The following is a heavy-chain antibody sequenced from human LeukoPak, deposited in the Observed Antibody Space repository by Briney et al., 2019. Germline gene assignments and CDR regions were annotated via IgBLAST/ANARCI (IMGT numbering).Heavy chain of an antibody. V-gene: IGHV3-21*04. Sequence: GGSLRLSGAASAFGLNAYKMNWVRKAPGKGLEWVSSISYTGTYIYYADSVKGRFTISRDNAQNSLYLQMNSLRAEDTAIYYCVRDRGTYRPIDYWGQGTLVTVSS. CDR3: VRDRGTYRPIDY. CDR1: AFGLNAYK. J-gene: IGHJ4*02. CDR2: ISYTGTYI. D-gene: IGHD1-26*01.